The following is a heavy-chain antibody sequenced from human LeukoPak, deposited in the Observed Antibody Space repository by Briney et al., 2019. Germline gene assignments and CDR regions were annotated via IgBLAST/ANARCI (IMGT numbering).Heavy chain of an antibody. V-gene: IGHV3-21*01. CDR3: ARADYYRFDY. CDR2: IASSGNHI. D-gene: IGHD3-10*01. CDR1: GFTFDSYS. J-gene: IGHJ4*02. Sequence: GGSLRLSCAASGFTFDSYSLNWVRQAPGQGLEWVSYIASSGNHIYYADSVKGRFTISRDNANKPLYLLMNSLRAEDTAVYYCARADYYRFDYWGQGTLVTVSS.